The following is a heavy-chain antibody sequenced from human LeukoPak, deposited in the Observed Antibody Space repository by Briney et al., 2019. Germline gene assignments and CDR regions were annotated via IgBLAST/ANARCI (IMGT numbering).Heavy chain of an antibody. CDR3: AKAPGTMIVVVIRD. Sequence: GRSLRLSCAASGFTFSSYAMHWVRQAPGKGLEWVAVILYDGSNKFYADSVKGRFTISRDNSKNTLYLQMNSLRAEDTAVYYCAKAPGTMIVVVIRDWGQGTLVTVSS. D-gene: IGHD3-22*01. V-gene: IGHV3-30-3*01. CDR1: GFTFSSYA. CDR2: ILYDGSNK. J-gene: IGHJ4*02.